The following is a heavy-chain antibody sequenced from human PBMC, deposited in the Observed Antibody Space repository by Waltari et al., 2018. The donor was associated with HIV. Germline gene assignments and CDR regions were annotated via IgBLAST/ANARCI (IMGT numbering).Heavy chain of an antibody. CDR3: ARVATMIVVVTNPYYFDY. D-gene: IGHD3-22*01. J-gene: IGHJ4*02. Sequence: EVQLVESGGGLVKPGGSLRLACAASGFTFSSYSMKWVRQAPGKGLEWVSLISSSSSYKYYADSVKGRFTISRDNAKNSLYLQMNSLRAEDTAVYYCARVATMIVVVTNPYYFDYWGQGTLVTVSS. CDR2: ISSSSSYK. CDR1: GFTFSSYS. V-gene: IGHV3-21*01.